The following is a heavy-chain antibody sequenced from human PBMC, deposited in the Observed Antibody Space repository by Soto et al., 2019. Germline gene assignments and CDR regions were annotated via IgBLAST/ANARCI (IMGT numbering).Heavy chain of an antibody. CDR2: IKQDGSEK. Sequence: PGGSLGLSCAASGFTFSSYWMSWVRQAPGKGLEWVANIKQDGSEKYYVDSVKGRFTISRDNAKNSLYLQMNSLRAEDTAVYYCASESPDCSSTSCPTYYYYMDVWGKGTTVTVSS. CDR3: ASESPDCSSTSCPTYYYYMDV. J-gene: IGHJ6*03. V-gene: IGHV3-7*01. D-gene: IGHD2-2*01. CDR1: GFTFSSYW.